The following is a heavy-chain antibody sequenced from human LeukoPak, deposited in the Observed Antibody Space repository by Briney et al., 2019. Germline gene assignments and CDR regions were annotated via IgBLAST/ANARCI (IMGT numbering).Heavy chain of an antibody. J-gene: IGHJ4*02. CDR1: KFTFSDYY. V-gene: IGHV3-7*04. CDR3: ARGTYYYEF. D-gene: IGHD3/OR15-3a*01. CDR2: MNQFGTEI. Sequence: GGSLRLSCAASKFTFSDYYMTWVRQPPGKGPEWVAYMNQFGTEIKYLDSVKGRFTISRDNAKNSLYLWMTSLTADDTAVYYCARGTYYYEFWGQGTLVIVSS.